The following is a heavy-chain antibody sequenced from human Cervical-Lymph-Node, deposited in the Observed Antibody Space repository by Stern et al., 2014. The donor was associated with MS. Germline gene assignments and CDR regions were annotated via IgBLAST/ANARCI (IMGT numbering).Heavy chain of an antibody. V-gene: IGHV4-61*01. CDR1: GGSVSSGSYY. J-gene: IGHJ6*02. CDR2: IYYSGST. Sequence: QVQLQESGPGLVKPSETLSLTCTVSGGSVSSGSYYWSWIRQPPGKGLEWIGYIYYSGSTNYNPSLKSRVTISVDTSKNQFSLKLSSVTAADTAVYYCARDRKYQLLYYYYGMDVWGQGTTVTVSS. CDR3: ARDRKYQLLYYYYGMDV. D-gene: IGHD2-2*01.